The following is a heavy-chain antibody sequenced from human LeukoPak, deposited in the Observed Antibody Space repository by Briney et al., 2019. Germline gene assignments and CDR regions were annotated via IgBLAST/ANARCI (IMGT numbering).Heavy chain of an antibody. Sequence: GASVKVSCKASGYTFTSYDINWVRQATGQGLEWRGWMNPNSGNTGYAQKFQGRVTITRNTSISTAYMELSSLRSEDTAVYYCARRASIAARPGNWFDPWGQGTLVTVSS. CDR1: GYTFTSYD. CDR2: MNPNSGNT. V-gene: IGHV1-8*03. CDR3: ARRASIAARPGNWFDP. J-gene: IGHJ5*02. D-gene: IGHD6-6*01.